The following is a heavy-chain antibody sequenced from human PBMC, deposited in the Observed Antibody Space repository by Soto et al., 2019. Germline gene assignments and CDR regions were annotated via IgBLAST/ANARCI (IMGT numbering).Heavy chain of an antibody. J-gene: IGHJ6*02. V-gene: IGHV1-58*01. Sequence: SMSVSCKASGFPFISSAVQWVRQARVLLLELIGWIVVGSGNTNYAQKFQERVTITRDMSTSTAYMELSSLRSEDTAVYYCAASNYDFWSGYYFWHYYYGMDVWGQGNTVTGS. CDR2: IVVGSGNT. CDR3: AASNYDFWSGYYFWHYYYGMDV. D-gene: IGHD3-3*01. CDR1: GFPFISSA.